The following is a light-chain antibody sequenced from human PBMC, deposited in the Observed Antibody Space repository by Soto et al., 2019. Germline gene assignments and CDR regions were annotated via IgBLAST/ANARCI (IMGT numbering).Light chain of an antibody. J-gene: IGKJ1*01. Sequence: ELVLKQTQENLSLSPGERATLSCRASQSVRTYLAWYQQKPGQAPRLLIYDASKRATGIPARFSGSGSGTDFTLTISSLEPEDFAIYYCRHRRYWHTWTFGQGIKV. CDR2: DAS. CDR1: QSVRTY. CDR3: RHRRYWHTWT. V-gene: IGKV3-11*01.